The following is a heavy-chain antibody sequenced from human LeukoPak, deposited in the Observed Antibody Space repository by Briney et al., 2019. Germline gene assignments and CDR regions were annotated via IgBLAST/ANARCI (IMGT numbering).Heavy chain of an antibody. CDR2: ISSGGSTI. V-gene: IGHV3-48*01. CDR3: ARDDNSVRDFDS. Sequence: GGSLRLSCTASGFSFISYGMNWVRQAPGKGLEWVSYISSGGSTIYYADSVKGRFTISRDNAKYSLYLQMNSLRAEDTAVYYCARDDNSVRDFDSWGQGTLVTVSS. CDR1: GFSFISYG. D-gene: IGHD6-19*01. J-gene: IGHJ4*02.